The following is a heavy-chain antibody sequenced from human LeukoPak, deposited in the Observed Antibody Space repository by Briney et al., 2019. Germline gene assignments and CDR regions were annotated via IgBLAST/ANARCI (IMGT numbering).Heavy chain of an antibody. Sequence: SETLSLTCTVSRGSISGDYWSWIRQPAGKGLEWIGLIYTSGTTNYNPSLKSRVTMSLDTSKNQFSLKLSSVTAADTAVYYCARGMNFGVVIPRAFDIWGQGTMVTVSS. CDR3: ARGMNFGVVIPRAFDI. D-gene: IGHD3-3*01. CDR2: IYTSGTT. CDR1: RGSISGDY. V-gene: IGHV4-4*07. J-gene: IGHJ3*02.